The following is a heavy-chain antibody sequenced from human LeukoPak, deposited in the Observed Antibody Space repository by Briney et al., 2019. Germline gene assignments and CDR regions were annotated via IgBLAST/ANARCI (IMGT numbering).Heavy chain of an antibody. V-gene: IGHV3-15*04. D-gene: IGHD1-7*01. Sequence: GGSLRLSCAASGFTFSIYAMSWVRQAPGKGLEWVGRIASNTDGGTTDYAAPVKGRFTISRDDSKNALYLQMNSLKTEDTALYYCTTRTTTTIYWGQGTLVTVSS. CDR3: TTRTTTTIY. J-gene: IGHJ4*02. CDR2: IASNTDGGTT. CDR1: GFTFSIYA.